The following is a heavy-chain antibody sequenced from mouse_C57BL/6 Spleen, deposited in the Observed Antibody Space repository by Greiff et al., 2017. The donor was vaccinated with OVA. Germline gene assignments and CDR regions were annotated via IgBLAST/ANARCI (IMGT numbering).Heavy chain of an antibody. CDR3: ARPGGYDYGYFDY. D-gene: IGHD2-4*01. V-gene: IGHV5-17*01. CDR2: ISSGSSTI. Sequence: EVQRVESGGGLVKPGGSLKLSCAASGFTFSDYGMHWVRQAPEKGLEWVAYISSGSSTIYYADTVKGRFTISRDNAKNTLFLQMTSLRSEDTAMYYCARPGGYDYGYFDYWGQGTTLTVSS. J-gene: IGHJ2*01. CDR1: GFTFSDYG.